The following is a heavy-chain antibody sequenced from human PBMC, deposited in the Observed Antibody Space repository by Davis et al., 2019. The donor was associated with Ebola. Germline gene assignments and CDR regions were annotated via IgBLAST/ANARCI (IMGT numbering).Heavy chain of an antibody. J-gene: IGHJ3*01. CDR2: LGTSADT. Sequence: GESLKISCAASGFIFRSYVMSWVRQAPGKALEWVSTLGTSADTYYADSVKGRFTISRDNSRNTLYLQMNGLRVEDTAIYYCAKDTANIWFDVWGQGTMVTVSS. CDR3: AKDTANIWFDV. V-gene: IGHV3-23*01. D-gene: IGHD2-21*02. CDR1: GFIFRSYV.